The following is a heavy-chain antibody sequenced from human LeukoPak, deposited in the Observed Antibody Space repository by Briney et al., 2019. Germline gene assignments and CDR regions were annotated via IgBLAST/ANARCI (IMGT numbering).Heavy chain of an antibody. CDR3: ARRVAVAVPRGIWCDP. Sequence: SSETLSLTCTVSGGSISSFYWSWIRQPPGKGLEWIGHIYYTGSTNHNPSLKTRVTMSVDTSKNQFSLKLSPVTAADTAVYYCARRVAVAVPRGIWCDPWGQGTLVTVSS. CDR1: GGSISSFY. D-gene: IGHD6-19*01. CDR2: IYYTGST. V-gene: IGHV4-59*01. J-gene: IGHJ5*02.